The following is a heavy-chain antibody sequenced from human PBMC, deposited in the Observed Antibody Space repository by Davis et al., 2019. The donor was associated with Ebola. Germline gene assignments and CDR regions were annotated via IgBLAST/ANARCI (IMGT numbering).Heavy chain of an antibody. J-gene: IGHJ4*02. D-gene: IGHD3-3*01. CDR3: ARSPNVLRFLEWLFDY. V-gene: IGHV4-39*01. CDR2: IYYSGST. CDR1: GGSISSSSYY. Sequence: GSLRLSCTVSGGSISSSSYYWGWIRQPPGKGLEWIGSIYYSGSTYYNPSLKSRVTISVDTSKNQFSLKLSSVTAADTAVYYCARSPNVLRFLEWLFDYWGQGTLVTVSS.